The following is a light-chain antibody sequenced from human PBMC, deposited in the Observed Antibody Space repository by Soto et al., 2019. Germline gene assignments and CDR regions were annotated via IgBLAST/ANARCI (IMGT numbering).Light chain of an antibody. Sequence: DIQMTQSPSSLSASVGDRVTITCRASQSISTYLNWYQHKPGKAPKLLISAASSLQSGVPSRFSGSGSGTDFTLTISSLQPEDFATYYCQQSYSAFGQGTRLEIK. CDR1: QSISTY. CDR3: QQSYSA. J-gene: IGKJ5*01. V-gene: IGKV1-39*01. CDR2: AAS.